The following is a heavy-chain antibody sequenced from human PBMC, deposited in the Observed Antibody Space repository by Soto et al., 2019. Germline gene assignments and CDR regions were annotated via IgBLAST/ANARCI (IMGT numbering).Heavy chain of an antibody. CDR3: ARDVDTAMVSRLYYYYGMDV. D-gene: IGHD5-18*01. J-gene: IGHJ6*02. CDR2: ISSSSSYT. CDR1: GLTVRDYS. Sequence: GSLRLSFAASGLTVRDYSMSWSRQAPGRGLELVSYISSSSSYTNYADSVKGRFTISRDNAKNSLYLQMNSLRAEDTAAYYCARDVDTAMVSRLYYYYGMDVCGQGTTVTVSS. V-gene: IGHV3-11*06.